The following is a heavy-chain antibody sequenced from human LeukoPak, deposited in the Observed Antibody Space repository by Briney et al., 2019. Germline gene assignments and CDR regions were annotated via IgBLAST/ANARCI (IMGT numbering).Heavy chain of an antibody. J-gene: IGHJ4*02. CDR1: GFTFSTYS. CDR3: VRDLRYQLLSEFDY. CDR2: ISGSSNYI. D-gene: IGHD2-2*01. V-gene: IGHV3-21*01. Sequence: GGSLRLSCAASGFTFSTYSMNWVRQAPGKGLEWVSSISGSSNYIFYADSVKGRFTISRDNAENSLYLQMNSLRAEDTAVYYCVRDLRYQLLSEFDYWGQGTLVTVSS.